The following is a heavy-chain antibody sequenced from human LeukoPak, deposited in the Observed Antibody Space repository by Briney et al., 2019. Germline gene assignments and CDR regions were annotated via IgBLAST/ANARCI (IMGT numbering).Heavy chain of an antibody. V-gene: IGHV1-46*01. CDR3: ARGRGLGYCSSTSCYSLDY. J-gene: IGHJ4*02. D-gene: IGHD2-2*02. CDR2: INPSGGST. Sequence: ASVKVSCKASGYTSTSYYMHWVRQAPGQGLEWMGIINPSGGSTSYAQKFQGRVTMNRDTSTGTVYMELSSLRSEDTAVYYCARGRGLGYCSSTSCYSLDYWGQGTLVTVSS. CDR1: GYTSTSYY.